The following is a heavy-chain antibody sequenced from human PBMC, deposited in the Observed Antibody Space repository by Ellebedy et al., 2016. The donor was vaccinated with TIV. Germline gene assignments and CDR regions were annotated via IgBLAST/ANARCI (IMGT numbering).Heavy chain of an antibody. Sequence: GESLKISCAASGFTFSNYSMNWVRQAPGKGLEWVSSITGSSSYMFYADSVKGRFTISRDNSRSSAYLEMNSLRAEDSAVYYCVRWGDYEGWDLWGQGTLATVSS. D-gene: IGHD3-22*01. CDR2: ITGSSSYM. CDR3: VRWGDYEGWDL. V-gene: IGHV3-21*06. CDR1: GFTFSNYS. J-gene: IGHJ5*02.